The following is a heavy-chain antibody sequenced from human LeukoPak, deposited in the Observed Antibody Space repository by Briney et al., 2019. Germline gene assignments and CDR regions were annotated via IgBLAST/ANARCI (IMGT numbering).Heavy chain of an antibody. CDR2: IYPADSDT. D-gene: IGHD3-10*01. CDR3: ARPGTDYYGSGSYSSLDY. Sequence: GESLKISCKGSGYSFINYWIGWVRQMPGKGLEWMGIIYPADSDTRYSPSFQGQVTISADKSISTAYLQWSSLKASDTAMYYCARPGTDYYGSGSYSSLDYWGQGTLVTVSS. J-gene: IGHJ4*02. V-gene: IGHV5-51*01. CDR1: GYSFINYW.